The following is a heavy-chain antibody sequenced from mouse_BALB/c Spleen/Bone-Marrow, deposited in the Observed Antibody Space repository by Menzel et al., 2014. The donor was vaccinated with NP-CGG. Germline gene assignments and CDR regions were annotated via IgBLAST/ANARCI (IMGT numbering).Heavy chain of an antibody. V-gene: IGHV1S135*01. D-gene: IGHD2-3*01. CDR1: GYAFTDYN. Sequence: VQLQQSGPELVKPGASVKVSCKASGYAFTDYNIYWVKQRHGKSLEWIGYIDLYNGGTSYNQKSKGKATLTVDKSSSTAYMHLNSLTSEDSAVYYCARLGDGYYDALDYWGQGTSVTVSS. J-gene: IGHJ4*01. CDR2: IDLYNGGT. CDR3: ARLGDGYYDALDY.